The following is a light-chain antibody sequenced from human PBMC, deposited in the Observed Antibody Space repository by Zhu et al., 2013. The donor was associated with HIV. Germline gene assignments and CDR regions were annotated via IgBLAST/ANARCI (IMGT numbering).Light chain of an antibody. J-gene: IGKJ2*01. V-gene: IGKV4-1*01. Sequence: DIVMTQSPESLAVSLGERATINCKSSQSVSYTSDNKNYLNWYQQKPGQPPKLLIYWASTRESGVPDRFSGSGSGTDFTLTISDLQAEDVAVYYCQQYYSTPPQYTFGQGTRLQIK. CDR2: WAS. CDR3: QQYYSTPPQYT. CDR1: QSVSYTSDNKNY.